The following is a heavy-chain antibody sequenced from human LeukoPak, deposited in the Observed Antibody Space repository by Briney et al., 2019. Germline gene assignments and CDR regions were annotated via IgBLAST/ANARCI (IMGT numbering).Heavy chain of an antibody. CDR2: MDPTSGNT. V-gene: IGHV1-8*03. D-gene: IGHD3-3*01. CDR1: GYTFTSYD. J-gene: IGHJ4*02. Sequence: ASVKASCKASGYTFTSYDINWVRQATGQGLEWMGWMDPTSGNTGYAQKFQGRVTITRNISISTAYMELSSLRSEDTAVYYCAAVAWSGYSGYWGQGTLVTVSS. CDR3: AAVAWSGYSGY.